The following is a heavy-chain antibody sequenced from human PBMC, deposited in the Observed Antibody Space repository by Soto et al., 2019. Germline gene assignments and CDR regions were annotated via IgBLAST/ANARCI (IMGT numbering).Heavy chain of an antibody. Sequence: GVSLRRSCAASGFTFSTFSMNWVPQAPGKGLEWLSYTGGSVGSISYADSVKGRFTISRDNGKNTLYLHMSILRDEHTAVYYCARDRAWAFDSCVQGALVTVSS. D-gene: IGHD1-26*01. CDR2: TGGSVGSI. V-gene: IGHV3-48*02. J-gene: IGHJ4*02. CDR3: ARDRAWAFDS. CDR1: GFTFSTFS.